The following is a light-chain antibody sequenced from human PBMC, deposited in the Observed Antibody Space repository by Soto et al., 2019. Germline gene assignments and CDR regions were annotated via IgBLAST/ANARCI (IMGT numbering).Light chain of an antibody. CDR2: GNS. V-gene: IGLV1-40*01. CDR1: SSDVGGGYD. J-gene: IGLJ2*01. CDR3: QTYYSSRSAVV. Sequence: QSALTQPPSVSGAPGQRVTISCTGSSSDVGGGYDVHWYQQLPGTAPKLLIYGNSNRPSGVPDRFSGSKSGTTASLAISGRQAADEAAYYCQTYYSSRSAVVFGGGTKLTVL.